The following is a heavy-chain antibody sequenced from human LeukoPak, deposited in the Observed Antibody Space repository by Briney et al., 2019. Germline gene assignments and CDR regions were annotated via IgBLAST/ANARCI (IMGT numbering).Heavy chain of an antibody. D-gene: IGHD5-24*01. CDR3: TRSRRDGNDY. V-gene: IGHV3-7*01. CDR2: INEDGSAK. J-gene: IGHJ4*02. Sequence: GALRLSCAASGCTFSSSWMSWVRQARGKGVEGVANINEDGSAKYYVDSVKVRFTISRDNAKRSLDLQVNSLRAEDTAVYYCTRSRRDGNDYWGQGTLVTVSS. CDR1: GCTFSSSW.